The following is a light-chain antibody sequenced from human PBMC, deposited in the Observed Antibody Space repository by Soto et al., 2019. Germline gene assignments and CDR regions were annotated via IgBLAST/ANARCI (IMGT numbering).Light chain of an antibody. J-gene: IGKJ1*01. V-gene: IGKV3-20*01. CDR3: QQYGSSPWT. CDR1: QSVTSY. CDR2: GAS. Sequence: IVLMQSPGTLSLSPGERATLSCRASQSVTSYLAWYQQKPGQAPRLLIYGASSRATGIPDRFSGSGSGTDFTLTISRLEPEDFAVYYCQQYGSSPWTFGQGTKVDIK.